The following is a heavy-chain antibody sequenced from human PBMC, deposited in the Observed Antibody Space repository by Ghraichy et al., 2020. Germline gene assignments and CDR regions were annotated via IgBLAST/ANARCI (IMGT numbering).Heavy chain of an antibody. J-gene: IGHJ4*02. CDR3: ASPGDSSGYYPYYFDY. CDR1: GFTFSDYY. V-gene: IGHV3-11*01. CDR2: ISSSGSTI. D-gene: IGHD3-22*01. Sequence: GGSLRLSCAASGFTFSDYYMSWIRQAPGKGLEWVSYISSSGSTIYYADSVKGRFTISRDNAKNSLYLQMNSLRAEDTAVYYCASPGDSSGYYPYYFDYWGQGTLVTVSS.